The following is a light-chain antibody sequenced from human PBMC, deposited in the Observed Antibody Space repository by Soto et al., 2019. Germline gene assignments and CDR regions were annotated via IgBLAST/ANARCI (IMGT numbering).Light chain of an antibody. V-gene: IGKV3-11*01. CDR1: QSVSSY. J-gene: IGKJ4*01. CDR3: QQRSNWLT. Sequence: EIVLTQSPATLSLSPGERATLSCRASQSVSSYLAWYQQKPGQAPRLLIYDASNRATGIPDRFSGSGSGTDFTLTISRLEPEDFAVYYCQQRSNWLTFGGGTKVEIK. CDR2: DAS.